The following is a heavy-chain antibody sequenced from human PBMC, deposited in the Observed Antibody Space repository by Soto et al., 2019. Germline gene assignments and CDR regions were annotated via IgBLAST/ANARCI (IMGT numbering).Heavy chain of an antibody. J-gene: IGHJ4*02. Sequence: EVQLLESGGGLVQPGGSLRLSCAASGFTFSSYAMSWVRQAPGKGLEWVSAISGSGGSTYYADSVKGRFTMSRENTKNTLYMKFNRMRAEDTAVYYCAKDAAGYCSGGSFYQYYFDCLGQGTLVTVSS. CDR2: ISGSGGST. V-gene: IGHV3-23*01. CDR1: GFTFSSYA. D-gene: IGHD2-15*01. CDR3: AKDAAGYCSGGSFYQYYFDC.